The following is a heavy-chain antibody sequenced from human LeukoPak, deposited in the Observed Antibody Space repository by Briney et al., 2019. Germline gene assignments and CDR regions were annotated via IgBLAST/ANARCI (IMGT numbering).Heavy chain of an antibody. D-gene: IGHD6-13*01. CDR3: ARSPIAAAGTGYYYMDV. CDR2: ISAYNGNT. V-gene: IGHV1-18*01. Sequence: GASVKVSCKASGYTFTSYGISWVRQAPGQGLEWMGWISAYNGNTNYAQKLQGRVTMTTDTSTSTAYMELRSLRSDDTAVYYCARSPIAAAGTGYYYMDVWGKGTTVTVSS. J-gene: IGHJ6*03. CDR1: GYTFTSYG.